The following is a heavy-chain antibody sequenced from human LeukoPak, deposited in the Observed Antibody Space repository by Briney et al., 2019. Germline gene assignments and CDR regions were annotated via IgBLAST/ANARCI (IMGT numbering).Heavy chain of an antibody. V-gene: IGHV3-48*03. CDR2: ISSSGSTI. Sequence: GGPLRLSCAASVFPFSSYEMNWVRQAPGKGLEWVSYISSSGSTIYYADSVKGRFTISRDNAKNSLYLQMNSLRAEDTAVYYCARDPGSSTSRYYFDYWGQGTLVTVSS. CDR1: VFPFSSYE. D-gene: IGHD2-2*01. J-gene: IGHJ4*02. CDR3: ARDPGSSTSRYYFDY.